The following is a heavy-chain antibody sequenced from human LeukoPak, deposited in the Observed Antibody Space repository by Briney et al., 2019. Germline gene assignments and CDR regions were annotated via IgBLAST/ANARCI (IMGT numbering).Heavy chain of an antibody. Sequence: ASVKVSCTASGYTFTGYYIHWVRQAPGQGLEWMGWINPNSGGTNYAQTFQGRVTMTRDKSISTAYMELSRLRSDDTAVYYCARDSALGIAARPDAFDIWGQGAMVTVSS. CDR3: ARDSALGIAARPDAFDI. CDR1: GYTFTGYY. D-gene: IGHD6-6*01. V-gene: IGHV1-2*02. J-gene: IGHJ3*02. CDR2: INPNSGGT.